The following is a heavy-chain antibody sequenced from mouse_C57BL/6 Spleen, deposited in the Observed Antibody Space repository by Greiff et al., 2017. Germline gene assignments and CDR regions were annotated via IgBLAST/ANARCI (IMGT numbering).Heavy chain of an antibody. CDR1: GYTFTSYW. J-gene: IGHJ4*01. Sequence: QVHVKQPGAELVKPGASVKMSCKASGYTFTSYWITWVKQRPGQGLEWIGDIYPGSGSTNYNEKFKSKATLTVDTSSSTAYMQLSSLTSEDSAVYYCARSGRYDYDPYAMDYWGQGTSVTVSS. CDR3: ARSGRYDYDPYAMDY. CDR2: IYPGSGST. V-gene: IGHV1-55*01. D-gene: IGHD2-4*01.